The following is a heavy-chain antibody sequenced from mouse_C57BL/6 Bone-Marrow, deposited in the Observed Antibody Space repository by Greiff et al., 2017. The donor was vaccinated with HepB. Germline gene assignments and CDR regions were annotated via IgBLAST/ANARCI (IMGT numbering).Heavy chain of an antibody. Sequence: EVNVVESGGDLVKPGGSLKLSCAASGFTFSSYGMSWVRQTPDKRLEWVATISSGGSYTYYPDSVKGRFTISRDNAKNTLYLQMSSLKSEDTAMYYCARRGYYGSYYAMDYWGQGTSVTVSS. V-gene: IGHV5-6*02. D-gene: IGHD1-1*01. CDR1: GFTFSSYG. CDR3: ARRGYYGSYYAMDY. J-gene: IGHJ4*01. CDR2: ISSGGSYT.